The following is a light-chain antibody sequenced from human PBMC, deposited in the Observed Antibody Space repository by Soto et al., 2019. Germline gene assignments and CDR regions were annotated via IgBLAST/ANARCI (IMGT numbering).Light chain of an antibody. V-gene: IGLV2-14*01. J-gene: IGLJ1*01. CDR2: EVS. CDR3: SSYTSSSTLALYV. CDR1: SSDVGGYNY. Sequence: QSALTQPASVSGCPGQSMTISCTGTSSDVGGYNYVSWYQQHPGKAPKLMIYEVSNRPSGVSNRFSGSKSGNTASLTISGLQAEDEADYYCSSYTSSSTLALYVFGTGTKVTVL.